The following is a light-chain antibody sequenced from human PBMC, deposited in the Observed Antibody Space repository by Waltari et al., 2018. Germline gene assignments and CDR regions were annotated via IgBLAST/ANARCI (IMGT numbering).Light chain of an antibody. J-gene: IGLJ1*01. V-gene: IGLV2-23*02. CDR3: CSYAGTSIYV. CDR2: EVN. Sequence: QSALTQPASVSGSPGQSITLSCTGSRLAVERYNLFPWYQQNPGKAPKLIIYEVNKRPSGVSYRFSGSKSGNTASLTISGLQADDEADYYCCSYAGTSIYVFGTGTKVTV. CDR1: RLAVERYNL.